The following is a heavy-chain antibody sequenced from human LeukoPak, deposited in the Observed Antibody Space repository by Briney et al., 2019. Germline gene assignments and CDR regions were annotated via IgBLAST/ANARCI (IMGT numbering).Heavy chain of an antibody. CDR1: GGSFSSYY. D-gene: IGHD3-22*01. CDR2: IYYSGST. J-gene: IGHJ6*03. CDR3: ARSSVPYYYYNYSMDV. V-gene: IGHV4-39*07. Sequence: PSETLSLTCAVCGGSFSSYYWGWIRQPPGKGLEWIGSIYYSGSTYYNPSLKSRVTISVDTSKNQFSLKLSSVTAADTAVYYCARSSVPYYYYNYSMDVWGNGTTVTVSS.